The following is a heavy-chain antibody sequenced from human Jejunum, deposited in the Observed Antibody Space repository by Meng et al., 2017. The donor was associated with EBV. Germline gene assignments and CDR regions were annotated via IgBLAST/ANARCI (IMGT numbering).Heavy chain of an antibody. CDR3: ARDRGTAREFDI. D-gene: IGHD3-10*01. Sequence: QVQLQESGPGLGKPSEALSLTCTVSGASISDYNWSWIRQSPGKGLEWIGFVFNRGSSNYNPSLRSRVAMSLDTSRNKFSLKLNSVTAADMAVYYCARDRGTAREFDIWGQGTLVTVSS. V-gene: IGHV4-59*01. CDR1: GASISDYN. CDR2: VFNRGSS. J-gene: IGHJ4*02.